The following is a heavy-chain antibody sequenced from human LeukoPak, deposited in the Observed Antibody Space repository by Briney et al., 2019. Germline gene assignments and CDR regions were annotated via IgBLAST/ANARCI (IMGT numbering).Heavy chain of an antibody. V-gene: IGHV4-4*07. CDR1: GGSISSYY. D-gene: IGHD3-22*01. Sequence: SETLSLTCTVSGGSISSYYWSWIRQPAGKGLEWIGRIYTSGSTNYNPSLKSRVTMSVDRSKNQFSLKLSSVTAADTAVYYCAREGHGRYYDSSGYPFDYWGQGTLVTVSS. J-gene: IGHJ4*02. CDR3: AREGHGRYYDSSGYPFDY. CDR2: IYTSGST.